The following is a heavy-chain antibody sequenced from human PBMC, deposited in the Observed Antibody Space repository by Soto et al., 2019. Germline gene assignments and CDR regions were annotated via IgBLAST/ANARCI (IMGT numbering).Heavy chain of an antibody. CDR1: GYTFTSYA. CDR3: ARQEADYDILTGYYRTYGMDV. CDR2: INAGNGNT. D-gene: IGHD3-9*01. Sequence: ASVKVSCKASGYTFTSYAMHWVRQAPGQRLEWMGWINAGNGNTKYSQKFQGRVTITRDTSASTAYMELSSLRSEDTAVYYCARQEADYDILTGYYRTYGMDVWGQGTTVTVSS. J-gene: IGHJ6*02. V-gene: IGHV1-3*01.